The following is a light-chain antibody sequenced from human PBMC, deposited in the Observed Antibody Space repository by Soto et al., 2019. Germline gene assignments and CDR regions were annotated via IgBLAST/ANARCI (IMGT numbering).Light chain of an antibody. CDR2: DAS. Sequence: EIVLTQSPATLSLSPGEKATLSCRASQSAGNYLAWYQQKPGQAPRLLIYDASSRATGIPARFSGSGSGTDFTLTISSLEPEDFALYYCQQRNYWPRTFGRGTKVDIK. CDR3: QQRNYWPRT. V-gene: IGKV3-11*01. J-gene: IGKJ4*02. CDR1: QSAGNY.